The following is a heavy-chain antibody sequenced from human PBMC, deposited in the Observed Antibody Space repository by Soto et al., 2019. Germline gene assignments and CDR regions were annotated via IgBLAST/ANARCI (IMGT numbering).Heavy chain of an antibody. CDR1: GYTFTGYY. CDR3: ARGIYTISEYNYYGLDV. Sequence: ASVKVSCKASGYTFTGYYMHWVRQAPGQGLEWMGWINPNSGGTNYAQKFQGRVTMTRDTSISTAYVELSRLRSDDTAVYYCARGIYTISEYNYYGLDVWGQGTTVTVSS. D-gene: IGHD5-12*01. J-gene: IGHJ6*02. V-gene: IGHV1-2*02. CDR2: INPNSGGT.